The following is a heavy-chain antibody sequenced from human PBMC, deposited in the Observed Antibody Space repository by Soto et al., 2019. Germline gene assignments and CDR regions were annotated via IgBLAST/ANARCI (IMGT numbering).Heavy chain of an antibody. J-gene: IGHJ6*04. Sequence: ASVKVSCKASGYTFTIYGINWVRQAPGQGLEWMGWISPGNGNTNYAQKLQGRVTMTTDTSTSTAYMELRSLRSDGTAVYYCARALGYSGYAEMDVWGKGTTVTVSS. CDR1: GYTFTIYG. V-gene: IGHV1-18*01. CDR2: ISPGNGNT. CDR3: ARALGYSGYAEMDV. D-gene: IGHD5-12*01.